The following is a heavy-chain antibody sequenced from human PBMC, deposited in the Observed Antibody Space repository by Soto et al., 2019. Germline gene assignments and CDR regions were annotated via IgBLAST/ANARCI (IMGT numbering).Heavy chain of an antibody. CDR1: GGSFSGYY. J-gene: IGHJ4*02. D-gene: IGHD6-6*01. Sequence: PSETLSLTCAVYGGSFSGYYWSWIRQPPGKGLEWIGEINHSGSTNYNPPLKSRVTISVDTSKNQFSLKLSSVTAADTAVYYCARDRGGRLYQLARHYYFDYWGQGTQVTVSS. CDR3: ARDRGGRLYQLARHYYFDY. V-gene: IGHV4-34*01. CDR2: INHSGST.